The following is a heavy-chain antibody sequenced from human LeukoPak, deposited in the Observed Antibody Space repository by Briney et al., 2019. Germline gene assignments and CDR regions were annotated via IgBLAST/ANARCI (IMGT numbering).Heavy chain of an antibody. D-gene: IGHD3-22*01. J-gene: IGHJ4*02. CDR3: AKDQTLGYYCDSSGYYYFDY. Sequence: GGSLRLSCAASGFTISSYAMSWVRQAPGKGLEWVSAISGSGGSTYYADSVKGRFTISRDNSKNTLYLQMNSLRAEDTAVYYCAKDQTLGYYCDSSGYYYFDYWGQGTLVTVSS. V-gene: IGHV3-23*01. CDR1: GFTISSYA. CDR2: ISGSGGST.